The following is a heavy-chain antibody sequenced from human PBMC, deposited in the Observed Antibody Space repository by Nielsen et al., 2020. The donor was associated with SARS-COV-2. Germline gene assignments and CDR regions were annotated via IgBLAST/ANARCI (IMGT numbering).Heavy chain of an antibody. Sequence: WLRQPPGKGLEWVAVIWYDGSNKYYADSVKGRFTISRDNSKNTLYLQMNSLRAEDTAVYYCAKDSGGRDGYNGWGTSGNWFDPWGQGTLVTVSS. CDR3: AKDSGGRDGYNGWGTSGNWFDP. V-gene: IGHV3-33*06. CDR2: IWYDGSNK. J-gene: IGHJ5*02. D-gene: IGHD5-24*01.